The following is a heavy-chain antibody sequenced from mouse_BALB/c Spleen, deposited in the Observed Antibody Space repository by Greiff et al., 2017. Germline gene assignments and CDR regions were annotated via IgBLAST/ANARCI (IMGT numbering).Heavy chain of an antibody. CDR3: ARDYYGRFAY. CDR2: IYPGDGST. Sequence: VKLQQSGPELVKPGASVKMSCKASGYTFTSYYIHWVKQRPGQGLEWIGWIYPGDGSTKYNEKFKGKTTLTADKSSSTAYMLLSSLTSEDSAIYFCARDYYGRFAYWGQGTLVTVSA. J-gene: IGHJ3*01. CDR1: GYTFTSYY. D-gene: IGHD1-2*01. V-gene: IGHV1S56*01.